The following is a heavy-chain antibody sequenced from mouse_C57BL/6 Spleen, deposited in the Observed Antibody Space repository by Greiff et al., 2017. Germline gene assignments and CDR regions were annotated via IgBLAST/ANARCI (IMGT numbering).Heavy chain of an antibody. V-gene: IGHV7-3*01. CDR2: IRNQANGYTT. D-gene: IGHD2-10*01. Sequence: ELQRVESGGGLVQPGGSLSLSCAASGFTFTDYYMSWVRQPPGKALEWLGFIRNQANGYTTEYSASVKGRFTISRDNSQSILYLQMNALRAEDSATYYCARSSYGNFDYWGQGTTRTVSS. CDR1: GFTFTDYY. J-gene: IGHJ2*01. CDR3: ARSSYGNFDY.